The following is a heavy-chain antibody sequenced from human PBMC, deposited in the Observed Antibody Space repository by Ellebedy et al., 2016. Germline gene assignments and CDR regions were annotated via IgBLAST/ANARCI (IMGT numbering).Heavy chain of an antibody. D-gene: IGHD2-2*02. CDR2: IIPIFGTA. Sequence: SVKVSXXASGGTFSSYAISWVRQAPGQGLEWMGGIIPIFGTANYAQKFQGRVTITADESTSTAYMELSSLRSEDTAVYYCARECTSCYTVDDYWGQGTLVTVSS. J-gene: IGHJ4*02. CDR1: GGTFSSYA. V-gene: IGHV1-69*13. CDR3: ARECTSCYTVDDY.